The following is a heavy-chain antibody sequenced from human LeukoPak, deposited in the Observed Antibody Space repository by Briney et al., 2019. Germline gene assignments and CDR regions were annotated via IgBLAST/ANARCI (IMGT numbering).Heavy chain of an antibody. CDR2: SRNKANSYTT. Sequence: GGSLRLSCAASGFTFSDHFMDWVRQAPGKGLEWVGRSRNKANSYTTEYAASVKGRFTVSRDDSQNSLYLRMDSLKTEDTAVYYCASGLELDYWGQGTLVTVSS. CDR1: GFTFSDHF. J-gene: IGHJ4*02. V-gene: IGHV3-72*01. CDR3: ASGLELDY.